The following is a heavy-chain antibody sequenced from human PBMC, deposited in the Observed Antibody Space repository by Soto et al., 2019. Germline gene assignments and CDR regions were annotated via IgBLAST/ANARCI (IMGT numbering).Heavy chain of an antibody. CDR2: ISGSGGST. Sequence: GGSLRLSCAASGFTFSSYAMSWVRQAPGKGLEWVSAISGSGGSTYYADSVKGRFTISRDNSKNTLYLQMNSLRAEDTAVYYCAKASSFYCSGGSCGYNWFDPWGQGTLVTV. V-gene: IGHV3-23*01. D-gene: IGHD2-15*01. J-gene: IGHJ5*02. CDR3: AKASSFYCSGGSCGYNWFDP. CDR1: GFTFSSYA.